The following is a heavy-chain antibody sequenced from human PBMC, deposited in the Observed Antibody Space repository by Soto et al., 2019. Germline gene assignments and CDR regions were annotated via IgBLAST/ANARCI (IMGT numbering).Heavy chain of an antibody. J-gene: IGHJ6*02. CDR3: TGLPYYDFWSGYFVGRFFYYGMDV. V-gene: IGHV3-49*04. Sequence: GGSLRLSCTASGFTFGDYAMSWVRQAPGKGLEWVGFIRSKAYGGTTEYAASVKGRFTISRDDSKSIAYLQMNSLKTEDTAVYYCTGLPYYDFWSGYFVGRFFYYGMDVWGQGTMVTVSS. D-gene: IGHD3-3*01. CDR1: GFTFGDYA. CDR2: IRSKAYGGTT.